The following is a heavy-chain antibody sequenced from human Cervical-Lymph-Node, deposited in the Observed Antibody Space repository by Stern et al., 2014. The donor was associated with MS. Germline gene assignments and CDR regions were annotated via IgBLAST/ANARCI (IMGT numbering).Heavy chain of an antibody. Sequence: EDQLVESGGGLVQPGGSLRLSCAASGFTFSSYWMSWVRQAPGKGLEWVANIKQDGSEKYYVDSVKGRFTISRDNAKNSLYLQMNSLRAEDTAVYYCATVGSSWNFDYWGQGTLVTVSS. CDR3: ATVGSSWNFDY. CDR2: IKQDGSEK. V-gene: IGHV3-7*01. J-gene: IGHJ4*02. CDR1: GFTFSSYW. D-gene: IGHD6-13*01.